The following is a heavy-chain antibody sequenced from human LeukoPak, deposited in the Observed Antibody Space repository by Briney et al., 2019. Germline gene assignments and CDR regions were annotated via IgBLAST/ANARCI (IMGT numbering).Heavy chain of an antibody. V-gene: IGHV3-74*01. CDR1: GFTFDDYA. J-gene: IGHJ4*02. CDR2: VNSDGSGT. CDR3: VCLGLGGLSLD. Sequence: QPGRSLRLSCAASGFTFDDYAMHWVRQAPGKGLVWVSHVNSDGSGTDYADSVKGRFTISRDNAKNTLYLQMNSLRVEDTAVYYCVCLGLGGLSLDWGQGTLVTVSS. D-gene: IGHD3-16*01.